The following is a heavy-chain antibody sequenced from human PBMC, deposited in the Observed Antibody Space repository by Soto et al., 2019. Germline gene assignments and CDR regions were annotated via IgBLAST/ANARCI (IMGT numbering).Heavy chain of an antibody. CDR2: ISSSSSYT. CDR1: GFTFSDYY. CDR3: ARDRRSGWDNRGWFDP. J-gene: IGHJ5*02. V-gene: IGHV3-11*06. Sequence: PGGSLRLSCAASGFTFSDYYMSWIRQAPGKGLEWVSYISSSSSYTNYADSVKGRFTISRDNAKNSLYLQMNSLRAEDTAVYYCARDRRSGWDNRGWFDPWGQGTLVTVSS. D-gene: IGHD6-19*01.